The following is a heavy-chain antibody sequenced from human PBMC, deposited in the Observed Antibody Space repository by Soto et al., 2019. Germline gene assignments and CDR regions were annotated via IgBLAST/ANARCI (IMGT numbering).Heavy chain of an antibody. CDR2: IYYSGST. J-gene: IGHJ4*02. CDR1: GGSISSYY. V-gene: IGHV4-59*01. CDR3: AREYGDYALDY. Sequence: PSETLSLTCTVSGGSISSYYWSWIRQPPGKGLEWIGYIYYSGSTNYNPSLKSRVTISVDTSKNQFSLKLSSVTAADTAVYYCAREYGDYALDYWGQGTLVTVSS. D-gene: IGHD4-17*01.